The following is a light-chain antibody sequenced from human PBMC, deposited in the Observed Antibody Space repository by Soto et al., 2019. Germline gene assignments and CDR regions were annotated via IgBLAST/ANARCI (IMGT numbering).Light chain of an antibody. V-gene: IGKV1-39*01. CDR3: QQTYSVPRT. J-gene: IGKJ2*01. Sequence: DIQMTQSPSSLSASVGDRVTLTCRASQSISTFLNWYQSKPGQAPTMLIYGASSSQRWVPSRFVGRGSETDFTLTITSLQPEDCATYFCQQTYSVPRTFGQGTQVE. CDR2: GAS. CDR1: QSISTF.